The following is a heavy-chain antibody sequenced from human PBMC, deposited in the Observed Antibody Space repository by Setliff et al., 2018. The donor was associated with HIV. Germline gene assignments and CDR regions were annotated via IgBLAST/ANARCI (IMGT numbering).Heavy chain of an antibody. CDR1: GGSFSGYY. CDR2: INHSGST. V-gene: IGHV4-34*01. CDR3: ARGRCSGGSCYSAGYYFDY. J-gene: IGHJ4*02. Sequence: SETLSLTCAVYGGSFSGYYWSWIRQPPGKGLEWIGEINHSGSTNYNPSLKSRVTISVDTSKNQFSLKLSSVTAADTAVYYCARGRCSGGSCYSAGYYFDYWGQGTLVTVSS. D-gene: IGHD2-15*01.